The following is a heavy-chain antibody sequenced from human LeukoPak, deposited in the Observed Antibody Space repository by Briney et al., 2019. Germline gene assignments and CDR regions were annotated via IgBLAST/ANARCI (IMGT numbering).Heavy chain of an antibody. Sequence: GGSLRLSCAGSGFTYGTYWMRWFRQAPGKGLEWVANIKQDGSQKNYVDSVKGRFTIARDNAKKSLYLQMNSLKGEDAADYFCARGGTDDIWGQGTRATVSS. J-gene: IGHJ3*02. CDR1: GFTYGTYW. CDR2: IKQDGSQK. V-gene: IGHV3-7*01. CDR3: ARGGTDDI.